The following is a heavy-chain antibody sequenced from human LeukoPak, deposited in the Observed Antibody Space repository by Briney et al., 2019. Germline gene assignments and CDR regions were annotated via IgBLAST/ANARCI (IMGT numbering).Heavy chain of an antibody. V-gene: IGHV3-21*01. Sequence: GGSLRLSCAASGFTFSSYTMNWVRQAPGKGQEWVSSISGSSRHKYYADSVKGRFTISRDNAKNSLCLQMNSLRAEDTAVYYCARTANFAAGYYIDYWGQGTLVTVSS. CDR1: GFTFSSYT. CDR2: ISGSSRHK. J-gene: IGHJ4*02. CDR3: ARTANFAAGYYIDY. D-gene: IGHD6-13*01.